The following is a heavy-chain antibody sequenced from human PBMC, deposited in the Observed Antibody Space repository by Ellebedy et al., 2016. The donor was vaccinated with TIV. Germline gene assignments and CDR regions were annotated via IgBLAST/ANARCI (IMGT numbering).Heavy chain of an antibody. Sequence: SVKVSCXASGGTFSSYAISWVRQAPGQGLEWMGGIIPIFGTANYAQKFQGRVTITADKSTSTAYMELSSLRSEDTAVYYCARGHGTPNYFDYWGQGTLVTVSS. D-gene: IGHD1-26*01. V-gene: IGHV1-69*06. CDR3: ARGHGTPNYFDY. J-gene: IGHJ4*02. CDR2: IIPIFGTA. CDR1: GGTFSSYA.